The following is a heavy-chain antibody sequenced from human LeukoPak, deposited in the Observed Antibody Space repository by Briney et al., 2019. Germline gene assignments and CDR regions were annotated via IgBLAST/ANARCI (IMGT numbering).Heavy chain of an antibody. CDR3: ARHVGDVVVVVAAIDY. J-gene: IGHJ4*02. CDR1: GGSISSYY. D-gene: IGHD2-15*01. V-gene: IGHV4-59*08. CDR2: NYYSGST. Sequence: SETLSLTCTVSGGSISSYYWSWIRQPPGKGLEWIGYNYYSGSTNYNPSLKSRVTISVDTSKNQFSLRLSSVTAADTATYYCARHVGDVVVVVAAIDYWGQGTLVTVSS.